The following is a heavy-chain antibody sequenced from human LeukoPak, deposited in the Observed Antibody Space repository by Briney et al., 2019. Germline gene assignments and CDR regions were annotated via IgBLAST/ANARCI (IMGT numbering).Heavy chain of an antibody. J-gene: IGHJ5*02. V-gene: IGHV1-18*04. Sequence: ASVKVSCKASGYTFTDYYIHWVRQAPGQGLEWMGWISAYNGNTNYAQKLQGRVTTTTDTSTSTAYMELRSLRSDDTAVYYCARVQQLVGWFDPWGQGTLVTVSS. CDR1: GYTFTDYY. CDR3: ARVQQLVGWFDP. CDR2: ISAYNGNT. D-gene: IGHD6-13*01.